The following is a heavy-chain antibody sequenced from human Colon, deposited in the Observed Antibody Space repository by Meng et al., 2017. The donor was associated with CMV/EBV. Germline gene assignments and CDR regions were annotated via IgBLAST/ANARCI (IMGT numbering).Heavy chain of an antibody. CDR1: GYTFGNYW. CDR2: ISPGASDT. J-gene: IGHJ4*02. CDR3: ARSPHYAFWSDYGNLDY. V-gene: IGHV5-51*01. Sequence: GESLKISCKGSGYTFGNYWIGWVRQTPGKGLGWVGIISPGASDTRYSPAVQGHVTISADHSNSTAYLQWSSLKASDTAIYYCARSPHYAFWSDYGNLDYWGQGTLVTVSS. D-gene: IGHD3-3*01.